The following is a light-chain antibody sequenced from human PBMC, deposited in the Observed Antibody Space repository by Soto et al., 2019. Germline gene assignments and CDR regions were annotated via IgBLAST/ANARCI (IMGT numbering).Light chain of an antibody. J-gene: IGLJ2*01. V-gene: IGLV2-14*01. Sequence: QSALTQPASVSGSPGQSITISCTGTSSDVGSYNYVSWYQQHPGKAPKLMIYDVSNRPSGVSNRFSGSKSGNTASLTISGLQAEDEADYYYSSYTSSSTLGFGGGTKLTVL. CDR2: DVS. CDR3: SSYTSSSTLG. CDR1: SSDVGSYNY.